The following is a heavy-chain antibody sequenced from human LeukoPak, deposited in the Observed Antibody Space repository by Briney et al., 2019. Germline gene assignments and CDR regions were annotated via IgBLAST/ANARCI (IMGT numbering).Heavy chain of an antibody. V-gene: IGHV1-18*01. D-gene: IGHD6-13*01. Sequence: ASVKVSCKASGYTFTSYGISWVRQAPGQGLEWMGWISAYNGNTNYAQKLQGRVTMTTDTSTSTAYMELRSLRSDDTAVYYCARRIAGSDTGGYFQEWGQGTLATVSS. CDR2: ISAYNGNT. CDR1: GYTFTSYG. CDR3: ARRIAGSDTGGYFQE. J-gene: IGHJ1*01.